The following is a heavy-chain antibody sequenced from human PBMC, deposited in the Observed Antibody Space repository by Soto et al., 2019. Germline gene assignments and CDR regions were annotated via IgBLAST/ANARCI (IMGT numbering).Heavy chain of an antibody. CDR2: INQDGSEK. Sequence: GGSLRLSCAASGFSFSNYWLTWVRQAPGKGLEWVANINQDGSEKNYVDSVKGRFTIFRDNTDNSLYLQMNSLRVEDTAVYFCARRVIAMPGIWNYWGQGTLVTVSS. V-gene: IGHV3-7*01. CDR3: ARRVIAMPGIWNY. J-gene: IGHJ4*02. CDR1: GFSFSNYW. D-gene: IGHD2-21*01.